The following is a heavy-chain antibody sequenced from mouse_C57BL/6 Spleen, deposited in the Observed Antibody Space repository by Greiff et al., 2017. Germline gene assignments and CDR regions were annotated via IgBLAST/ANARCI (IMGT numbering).Heavy chain of an antibody. Sequence: LVESGPELVKPGASVKISCKASGYSFTDYNMNWVKQSNGKSLEWIGVINPNYGTTSYNQKFKGKATLTVDQSSSTAYMQLNSLTSEDSAVYYCARPAYYSKRDAMDYWGQGTSVTVSS. V-gene: IGHV1-39*01. CDR1: GYSFTDYN. CDR3: ARPAYYSKRDAMDY. D-gene: IGHD2-5*01. CDR2: INPNYGTT. J-gene: IGHJ4*01.